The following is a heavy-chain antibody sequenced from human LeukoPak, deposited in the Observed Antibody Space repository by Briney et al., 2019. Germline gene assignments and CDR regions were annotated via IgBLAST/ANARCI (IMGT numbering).Heavy chain of an antibody. CDR2: ISGSGGST. Sequence: GGALRLSCAASGFTFSSYAMSWVRQAPGKGLEWVSAISGSGGSTYYADSVKGRFTISRDNSKNTLYLQMNSLRAEDTAVYYCAKDPTMIVVVIPDYWGQGTLVTVSS. V-gene: IGHV3-23*01. CDR3: AKDPTMIVVVIPDY. J-gene: IGHJ4*02. D-gene: IGHD3-22*01. CDR1: GFTFSSYA.